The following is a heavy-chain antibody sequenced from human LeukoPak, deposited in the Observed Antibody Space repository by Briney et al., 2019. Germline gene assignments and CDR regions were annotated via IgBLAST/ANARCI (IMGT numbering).Heavy chain of an antibody. CDR2: IGDSGSGG. V-gene: IGHV3-23*01. CDR3: SRIKYGGNSGYHFDY. D-gene: IGHD4-23*01. CDR1: GFNFNYFA. Sequence: GGSLRLSCSASGFNFNYFAMSWVRQAPGKRLEWVSTIGDSGSGGSYADSVRGRFTISRDNSKNMVYLQMDSLRVDDSAVYYCSRIKYGGNSGYHFDYWGQGTLVTVSS. J-gene: IGHJ4*02.